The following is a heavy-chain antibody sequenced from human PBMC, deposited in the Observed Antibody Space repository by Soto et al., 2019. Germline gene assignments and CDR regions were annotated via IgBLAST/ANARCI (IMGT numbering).Heavy chain of an antibody. CDR2: IYHSGST. J-gene: IGHJ5*02. Sequence: SETLSLTCAVSGGSISSGGYSWSWIRQPPGKGLEWIGYIYHSGSTYYNPSLKSRVTISVDRSKNQFSLKLSSVTAADTAVYYCARRVDTAMVNWFDPWGQGTLVTVSS. V-gene: IGHV4-30-2*01. CDR1: GGSISSGGYS. CDR3: ARRVDTAMVNWFDP. D-gene: IGHD5-18*01.